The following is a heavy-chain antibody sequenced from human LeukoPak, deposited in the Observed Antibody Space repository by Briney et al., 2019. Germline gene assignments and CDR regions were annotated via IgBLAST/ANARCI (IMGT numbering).Heavy chain of an antibody. J-gene: IGHJ4*02. CDR1: GCSLRTSGVG. CDR3: AHRWGYYDSSGYFPH. V-gene: IGHV2-5*02. D-gene: IGHD3-22*01. Sequence: SAPTLFYPIPTVTLTSTFSGCSLRTSGVGVDWIRRLPAKALAALALRYWDDDKRYSPAVKSSLTITKHSTNKQVVITVTYMDTMETATYYCAHRWGYYDSSGYFPHWGQGTLVTVSS. CDR2: RYWDDDK.